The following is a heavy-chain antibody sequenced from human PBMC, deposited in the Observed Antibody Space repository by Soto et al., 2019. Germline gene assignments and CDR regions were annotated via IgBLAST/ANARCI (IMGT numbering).Heavy chain of an antibody. Sequence: SETLSLTCTVAGGSISSYYGSWIRQPPGKGLEWIGYIYYSGSTNYNPSLKSRVTISVDTSKNQFSLKLSSVTAADTAVYYCARVGSGYTNWFDPWGQGTLVTVSS. CDR2: IYYSGST. CDR1: GGSISSYY. J-gene: IGHJ5*02. D-gene: IGHD3-10*01. CDR3: ARVGSGYTNWFDP. V-gene: IGHV4-59*01.